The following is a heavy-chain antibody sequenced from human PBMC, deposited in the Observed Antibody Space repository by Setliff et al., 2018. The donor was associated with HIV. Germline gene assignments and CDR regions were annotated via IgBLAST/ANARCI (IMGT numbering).Heavy chain of an antibody. J-gene: IGHJ1*01. D-gene: IGHD2-2*01. Sequence: TLSLTCTVSGGSISSDGYYWSWIRQHQGKGLEWIGYIYHRGSAYYHPSLKSRVTISVDTSKNHFSLKLGFVTAADTAVYYCARGESTTWDLAEYFQHWGHGTLVTVSS. CDR3: ARGESTTWDLAEYFQH. V-gene: IGHV4-31*03. CDR2: IYHRGSA. CDR1: GGSISSDGYY.